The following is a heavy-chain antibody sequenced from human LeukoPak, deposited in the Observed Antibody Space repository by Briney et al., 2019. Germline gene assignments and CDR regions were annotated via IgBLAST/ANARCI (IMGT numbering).Heavy chain of an antibody. Sequence: ASVKVSFKASGYTFTCYYMHWVRQAPGQGLEWMGWINPNSGGTNYAQKFQGRVTMTRDTSIGTAYMKLSRLRSDDTAVYYCARDRVMRYSSSADFDYWGQGTLVTVSS. V-gene: IGHV1-2*02. CDR1: GYTFTCYY. CDR2: INPNSGGT. CDR3: ARDRVMRYSSSADFDY. D-gene: IGHD6-6*01. J-gene: IGHJ4*02.